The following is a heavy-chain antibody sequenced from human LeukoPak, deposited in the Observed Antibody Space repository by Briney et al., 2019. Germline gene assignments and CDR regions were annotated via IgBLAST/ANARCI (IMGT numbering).Heavy chain of an antibody. D-gene: IGHD3-3*01. V-gene: IGHV1-2*06. J-gene: IGHJ4*02. CDR3: ARDPYYDFWSGYYNRLYFDY. Sequence: ASVKLSCKASGYTFTGYYMHWVRQAPGQGREWMGRINCNSGGTNYAQKFQGRVTMTRDTSISSAYMELSRLRSDDTAVYHCARDPYYDFWSGYYNRLYFDYWGQGTLVTVSS. CDR1: GYTFTGYY. CDR2: INCNSGGT.